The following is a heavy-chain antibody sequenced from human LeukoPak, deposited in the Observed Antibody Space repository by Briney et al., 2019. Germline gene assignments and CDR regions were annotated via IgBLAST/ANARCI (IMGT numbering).Heavy chain of an antibody. V-gene: IGHV4-34*01. CDR1: GGSFSGYY. J-gene: IGHJ4*02. CDR2: INHSGST. Sequence: SETLSLTCAVYGGSFSGYYWSWIRQPPGKGLEWIGEINHSGSTNYNPSLKSRVTISVDTSKNQFSLKLSSVTAADTAVYYCSYGDYLPDYWGQGTLVTVSS. D-gene: IGHD4-17*01. CDR3: SYGDYLPDY.